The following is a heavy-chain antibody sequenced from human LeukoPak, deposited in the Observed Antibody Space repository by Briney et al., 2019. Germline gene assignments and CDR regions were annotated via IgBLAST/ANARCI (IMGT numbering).Heavy chain of an antibody. CDR1: GGSFSGYY. V-gene: IGHV4-34*01. CDR3: ARDRSTVDYYGLDV. CDR2: INHSGST. Sequence: KASETLSLTCAVYGGSFSGYYWSWIRQPPGKGLEWIGEINHSGSTNYNPSLKSRVTISVDTSKNQFSLKLSSVTAADTAVYYCARDRSTVDYYGLDVWGQGTTVIVSS. D-gene: IGHD4-11*01. J-gene: IGHJ6*02.